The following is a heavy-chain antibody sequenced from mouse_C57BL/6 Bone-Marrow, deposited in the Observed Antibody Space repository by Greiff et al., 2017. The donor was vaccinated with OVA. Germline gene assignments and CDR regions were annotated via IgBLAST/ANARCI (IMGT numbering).Heavy chain of an antibody. CDR1: GYTFTDYE. D-gene: IGHD2-5*01. Sequence: SGAELVRPGASVTLSCKASGYTFTDYEMHWVKQTPVHGLEWIGAIDPETGGTAYNQKFKGKAILTAEKSSSTAYMELRSLTSEDSAVYYCTRGYSNYYAMDYWGQGTSVTVSS. CDR3: TRGYSNYYAMDY. J-gene: IGHJ4*01. CDR2: IDPETGGT. V-gene: IGHV1-15*01.